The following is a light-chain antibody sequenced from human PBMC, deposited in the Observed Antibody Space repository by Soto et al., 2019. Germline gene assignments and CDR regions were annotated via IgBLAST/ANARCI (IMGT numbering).Light chain of an antibody. J-gene: IGLJ2*01. CDR1: SSNIGSFYD. CDR2: GDN. Sequence: QSVLTQPPSVSGAPGQRVTIPCTGSSSNIGSFYDVHWYQQLPGTVPKLLIYGDNNRPSGVPDRFSGSKSGTAASLAITGLHAEDEADDYCQSYYNGLNHVVFGGGTKLTVL. V-gene: IGLV1-40*01. CDR3: QSYYNGLNHVV.